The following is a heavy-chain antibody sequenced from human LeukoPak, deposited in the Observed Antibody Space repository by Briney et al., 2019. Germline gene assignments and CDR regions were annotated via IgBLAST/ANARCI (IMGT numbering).Heavy chain of an antibody. D-gene: IGHD3-10*01. J-gene: IGHJ4*02. V-gene: IGHV1-69*04. CDR3: ARRLKYYYGSGSYYND. CDR1: GGTFSSYA. CDR2: IIPILGIA. Sequence: GSSVKVSCKASGGTFSSYAISWVRQAPGQGLEWMGRIIPILGIANDAQKFQGRVTITADKSTSTAYMELSSLRSEDTAVYYCARRLKYYYGSGSYYNDWGQGTLVTVSS.